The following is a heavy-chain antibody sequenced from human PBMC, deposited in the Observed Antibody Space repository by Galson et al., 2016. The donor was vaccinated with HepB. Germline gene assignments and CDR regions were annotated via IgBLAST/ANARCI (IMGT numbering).Heavy chain of an antibody. V-gene: IGHV3-23*01. D-gene: IGHD3-10*01. Sequence: SLRLSCADSRFTFSSYPMSWVRQAPGKGLEWVSAISGSGDSTYYADSVKGRFTISRDNSRNTLYLQMNSLRAEDTAIYYCAKIDYGSGSYYSAEYFQHWGQGTLVTVSS. CDR2: ISGSGDST. J-gene: IGHJ1*01. CDR3: AKIDYGSGSYYSAEYFQH. CDR1: RFTFSSYP.